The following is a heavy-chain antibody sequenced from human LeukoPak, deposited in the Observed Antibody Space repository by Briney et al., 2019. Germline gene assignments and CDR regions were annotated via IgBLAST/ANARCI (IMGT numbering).Heavy chain of an antibody. CDR3: ARLGDYSNKD. CDR2: TDSGGST. Sequence: GGSLRLSCAASGLSFSSYAMSWVRQAPGKGLEWVSVTDSGGSTSYADSVKGRFTISRDTSKNTLYLQMNGLRAEDTAVYYCARLGDYSNKDWGQGTLVTVSS. CDR1: GLSFSSYA. V-gene: IGHV3-23*01. J-gene: IGHJ4*02. D-gene: IGHD4-11*01.